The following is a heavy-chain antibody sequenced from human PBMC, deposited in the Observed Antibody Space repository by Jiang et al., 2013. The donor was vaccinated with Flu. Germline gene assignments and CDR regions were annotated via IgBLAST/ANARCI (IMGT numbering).Heavy chain of an antibody. Sequence: SAYNGNTNYAQKLQGRVTMATDTSTSTAYMELRSLRSDDTAVYYCARVVHGDPESIIADYWGQGTLVTVSS. D-gene: IGHD4-17*01. V-gene: IGHV1-18*01. J-gene: IGHJ4*02. CDR2: SAYNGNT. CDR3: ARVVHGDPESIIADY.